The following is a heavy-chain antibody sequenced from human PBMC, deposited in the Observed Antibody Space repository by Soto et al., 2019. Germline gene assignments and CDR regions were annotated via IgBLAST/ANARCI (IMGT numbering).Heavy chain of an antibody. CDR1: GGSISSFY. CDR3: ARVREYSGYDSGAFDI. D-gene: IGHD5-12*01. J-gene: IGHJ3*02. V-gene: IGHV4-59*01. CDR2: IYYSGST. Sequence: PSETLSLTCTVSGGSISSFYWSWIRQPPGKGLEWIGYIYYSGSTNYNPSLKSRVTISVDTSKNQFSLKLGSVTAADTAVYYCARVREYSGYDSGAFDIWGQGTMVTVSS.